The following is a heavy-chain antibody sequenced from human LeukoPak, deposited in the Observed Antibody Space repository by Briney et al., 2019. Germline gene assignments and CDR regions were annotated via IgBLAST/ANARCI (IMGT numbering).Heavy chain of an antibody. Sequence: GGSLRLSCAASGFNFRSSAMSWVRQAPGKGLEWVSAISDSGTDTYYADSVKGRFTISRDNAKNSLYLQMNSLRAEDTAVYYCARDEHDYRNYWGQGTLVTVSS. CDR3: ARDEHDYRNY. J-gene: IGHJ4*02. CDR1: GFNFRSSA. D-gene: IGHD4-11*01. V-gene: IGHV3-21*01. CDR2: ISDSGTDT.